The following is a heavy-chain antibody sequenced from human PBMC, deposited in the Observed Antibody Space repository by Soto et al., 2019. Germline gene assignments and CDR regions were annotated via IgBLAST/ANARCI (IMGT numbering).Heavy chain of an antibody. Sequence: QVHLVQSGAEVKKPGASVKVSCKCSGYTSTSYGITWVRQAPGQGLEWMGWISAHNGNTDYAQKLQGRVTVTRDTSTSTAYMELRSLRSDDTAVYYCARGRYGDYWGQGALVTVSS. J-gene: IGHJ4*02. CDR3: ARGRYGDY. CDR1: GYTSTSYG. D-gene: IGHD1-1*01. V-gene: IGHV1-18*01. CDR2: ISAHNGNT.